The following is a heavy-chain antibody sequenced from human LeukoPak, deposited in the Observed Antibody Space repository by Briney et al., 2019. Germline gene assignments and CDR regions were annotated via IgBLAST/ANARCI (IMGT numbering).Heavy chain of an antibody. V-gene: IGHV3-30*02. CDR1: GFTFSSYG. J-gene: IGHJ4*02. CDR2: IRYDGSNK. D-gene: IGHD2-21*02. Sequence: GGSLRLSCAASGFTFSSYGMHWVRQAPGKGLEWVAFIRYDGSNKYYADSVKGRFTISRDNSKNTLYLQMNSLRAEDTAVYYCAKEIIVVVTAGFDYWGQGTLVTVSS. CDR3: AKEIIVVVTAGFDY.